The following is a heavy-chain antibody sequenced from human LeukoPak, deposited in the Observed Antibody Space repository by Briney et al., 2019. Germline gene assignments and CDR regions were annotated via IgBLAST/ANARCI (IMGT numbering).Heavy chain of an antibody. Sequence: GGSLRLSCAASGFTFSSYSMNWVRQAPGKGLEWVSSISSSSYIYYADSVKGRFTISRGNAKNSLYLQMNSLRAEDTAVYYCARDLGDSSVADYWGQGTLVTVSS. J-gene: IGHJ4*02. CDR3: ARDLGDSSVADY. CDR1: GFTFSSYS. V-gene: IGHV3-21*01. CDR2: ISSSSYI. D-gene: IGHD3-22*01.